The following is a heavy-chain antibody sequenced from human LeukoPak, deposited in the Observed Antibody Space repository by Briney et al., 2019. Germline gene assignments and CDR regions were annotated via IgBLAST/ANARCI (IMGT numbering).Heavy chain of an antibody. V-gene: IGHV4-61*08. CDR2: IYHSGST. CDR3: ARGLYSSSWYFDY. Sequence: SETLSLTCTVSGGSICSGGYSWSWIRQPPGKGLEWIGYIYHSGSTNYNPSLKSRVTISVDTSKNQFSLKLSSVTAADTAVYYCARGLYSSSWYFDYWGQGTLVTVSS. CDR1: GGSICSGGYS. J-gene: IGHJ4*02. D-gene: IGHD6-13*01.